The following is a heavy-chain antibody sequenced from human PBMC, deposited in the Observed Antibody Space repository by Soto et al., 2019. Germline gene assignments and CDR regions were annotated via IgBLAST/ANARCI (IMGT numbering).Heavy chain of an antibody. V-gene: IGHV1-46*01. Sequence: ASVKVSCKASGYTFTSYYMHWVRQAPGQGLEWMGIINPSGGSTSYAQKFQGRVTMTRDTSTSTVYMELSSLRSEDTAVYYCARDSLWFGEFPHYYYYGMDVWGQGTKVTVSS. J-gene: IGHJ6*02. CDR2: INPSGGST. D-gene: IGHD3-10*01. CDR3: ARDSLWFGEFPHYYYYGMDV. CDR1: GYTFTSYY.